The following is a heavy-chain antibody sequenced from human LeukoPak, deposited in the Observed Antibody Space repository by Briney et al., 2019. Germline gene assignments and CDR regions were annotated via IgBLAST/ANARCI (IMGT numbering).Heavy chain of an antibody. D-gene: IGHD2-2*01. V-gene: IGHV3-23*01. Sequence: GGSLRLSCAASGFTFTTFAMSRVRQAPGEGLEWVSGISGSGFNTYYTDSVKGRFTISRDNSKNTLHLQMSSLRAEDTAPYYCVKDRCDRTTCPEVWGQGTLVTVSS. CDR2: ISGSGFNT. CDR1: GFTFTTFA. CDR3: VKDRCDRTTCPEV. J-gene: IGHJ4*02.